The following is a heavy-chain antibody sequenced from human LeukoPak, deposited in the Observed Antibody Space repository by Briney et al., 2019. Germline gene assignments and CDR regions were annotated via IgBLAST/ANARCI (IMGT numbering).Heavy chain of an antibody. J-gene: IGHJ4*02. CDR2: IESDVSDT. CDR1: GFTFSGYR. D-gene: IGHD1-26*01. Sequence: PGGPLRLSCAASGFTFSGYRMHWVRQAPGKGLVWVSHIESDVSDTSYADSVKGRFTISRDNAKNTLYLQMNSLRVEDTAIYYCARVVGGVPFWGQGTLVTVSS. CDR3: ARVVGGVPF. V-gene: IGHV3-74*01.